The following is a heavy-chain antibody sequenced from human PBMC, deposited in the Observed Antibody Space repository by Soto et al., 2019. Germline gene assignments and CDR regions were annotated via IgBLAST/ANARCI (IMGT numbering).Heavy chain of an antibody. V-gene: IGHV3-13*01. J-gene: IGHJ3*02. D-gene: IGHD2-8*01. CDR3: ARAGIYCTNGVCYTEAFDI. Sequence: GGSLRLSCAASGFTFSSYDMHWVRQATGKGLEWVSAIGTAGDTYYPGSVKGRFTISRENAKNSLYLQMNSLRAGDTAVYYCARAGIYCTNGVCYTEAFDIWGQGTMVTVSS. CDR2: IGTAGDT. CDR1: GFTFSSYD.